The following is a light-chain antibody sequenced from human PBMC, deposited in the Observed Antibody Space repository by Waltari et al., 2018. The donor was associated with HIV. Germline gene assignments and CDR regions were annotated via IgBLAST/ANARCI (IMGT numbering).Light chain of an antibody. CDR3: QAWDRSTTVV. Sequence: SYELTQPPSVSVSPGQTARITCTGNKLGDKDARWYQQKPGQSPVLAMYKDDRRPAGIPERFSGSNSGNTATLTISGTQAMDEADYYCQAWDRSTTVVFGGGTKVTVL. CDR2: KDD. V-gene: IGLV3-1*01. CDR1: KLGDKD. J-gene: IGLJ2*01.